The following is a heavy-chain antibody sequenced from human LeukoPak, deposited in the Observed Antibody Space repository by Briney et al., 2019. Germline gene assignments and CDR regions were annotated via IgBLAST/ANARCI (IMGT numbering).Heavy chain of an antibody. V-gene: IGHV1-69*06. CDR2: IIPIFGTA. Sequence: ASVKVSCKASGGTFSSYAISWVRQAPGQGLEWMGGIIPIFGTANYAQKFQGRVTITADKFTSTAYMELRSLRSDDTAVYYCARVRDYGGIGEDYWGQGTLVTVSS. CDR1: GGTFSSYA. J-gene: IGHJ4*02. D-gene: IGHD3-16*01. CDR3: ARVRDYGGIGEDY.